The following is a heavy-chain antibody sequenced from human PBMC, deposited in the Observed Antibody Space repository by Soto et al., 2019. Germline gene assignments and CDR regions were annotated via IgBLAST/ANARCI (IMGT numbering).Heavy chain of an antibody. D-gene: IGHD6-13*01. V-gene: IGHV4-59*01. CDR3: ARVSSSSWYWFDP. CDR2: IYYSGST. CDR1: GGSISSYY. J-gene: IGHJ5*02. Sequence: NLSETLSLTCTVSGGSISSYYWSWIRQPPGKGLEWIGYIYYSGSTNYNPSLKSRVTISVDTSKNQFSLKLSSVTAADTAVYYCARVSSSSWYWFDPWGQGTLVTVSS.